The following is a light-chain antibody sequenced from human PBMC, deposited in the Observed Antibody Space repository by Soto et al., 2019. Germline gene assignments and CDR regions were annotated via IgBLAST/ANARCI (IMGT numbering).Light chain of an antibody. CDR3: HQFHNPPLT. V-gene: IGKV4-1*01. Sequence: DIVMTQSPDSLAVSLGERATINCKSSQTLFYSANNKNYLAWYQQRPGQPPKLLINWASTRESGVPDRFSGGGSGTDFTLTISSLQAEDVAVYYCHQFHNPPLTFGGGTKVEIK. J-gene: IGKJ4*01. CDR1: QTLFYSANNKNY. CDR2: WAS.